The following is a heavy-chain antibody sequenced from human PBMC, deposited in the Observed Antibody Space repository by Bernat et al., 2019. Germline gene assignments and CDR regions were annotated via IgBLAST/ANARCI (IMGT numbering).Heavy chain of an antibody. D-gene: IGHD3-22*01. Sequence: QLQLQESGPGLVKPSETLSLTCTVSGGSISSSSYYWGWIRQPPGKGLEWIGSIYYSGSTYYNPSLKSRVTISVDTSKNQFSLKLSSVTAADTAVYYCARHYDSSGYRGYYYYGMDVWGQGTTVTVSS. CDR3: ARHYDSSGYRGYYYYGMDV. J-gene: IGHJ6*02. V-gene: IGHV4-39*01. CDR2: IYYSGST. CDR1: GGSISSSSYY.